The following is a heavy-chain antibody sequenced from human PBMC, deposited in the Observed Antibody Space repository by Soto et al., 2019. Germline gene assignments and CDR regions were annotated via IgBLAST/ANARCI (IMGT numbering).Heavy chain of an antibody. CDR3: ARKYCSGGSCYDGNWFDP. Sequence: SETRSLTCTVSGGSISSYCWGWIRQPPGKGLEWIRYIYYSGSTNYNPSLKSRVTISVDTSKNQFSLELSSVTAADTAVYYCARKYCSGGSCYDGNWFDPWGQGTLVTVSS. V-gene: IGHV4-59*01. CDR2: IYYSGST. CDR1: GGSISSYC. D-gene: IGHD2-15*01. J-gene: IGHJ5*02.